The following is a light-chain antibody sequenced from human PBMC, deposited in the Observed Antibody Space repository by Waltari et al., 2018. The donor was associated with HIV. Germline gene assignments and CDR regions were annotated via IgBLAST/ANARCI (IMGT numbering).Light chain of an antibody. J-gene: IGLJ2*01. CDR1: SLRTYF. Sequence: SSELTQDPAVSVALGQTVRITCQGDSLRTYFASWFQERTGQAPVLVIYGENNRPSGIADRVSGSTSGNTASLTITGAQAADEADYYCSSRDTSGQFVVFGGGTKLTVL. V-gene: IGLV3-19*01. CDR2: GEN. CDR3: SSRDTSGQFVV.